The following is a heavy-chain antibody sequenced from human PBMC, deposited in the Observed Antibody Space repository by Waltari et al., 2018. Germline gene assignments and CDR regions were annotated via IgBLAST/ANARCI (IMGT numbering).Heavy chain of an antibody. J-gene: IGHJ4*02. Sequence: QVQLVESGGGVVQPGRSLRLSCAASGFTFSSYGMPWVRQAPGKGLEWVAVIWYDGSNKYYADSVKGRFTISRDNSKNTLYLQMNSLRAEDTAVYYCARAFRIAARPAFDYWGQGTLVTVSS. V-gene: IGHV3-33*01. D-gene: IGHD6-6*01. CDR2: IWYDGSNK. CDR3: ARAFRIAARPAFDY. CDR1: GFTFSSYG.